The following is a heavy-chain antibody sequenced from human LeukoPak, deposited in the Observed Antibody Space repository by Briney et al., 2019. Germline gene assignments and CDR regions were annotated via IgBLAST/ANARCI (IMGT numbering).Heavy chain of an antibody. Sequence: GGSLRLSCAASGFTFSSYWMHWVRQAPGKGLVWVSRINSDGSSTSYADSVKGRFTISRDNAKNTLYLQMNCLRAEDTAVYYCASEGSSWYYFDYWGQGTLVTVSS. V-gene: IGHV3-74*01. CDR1: GFTFSSYW. CDR3: ASEGSSWYYFDY. J-gene: IGHJ4*02. CDR2: INSDGSST. D-gene: IGHD6-13*01.